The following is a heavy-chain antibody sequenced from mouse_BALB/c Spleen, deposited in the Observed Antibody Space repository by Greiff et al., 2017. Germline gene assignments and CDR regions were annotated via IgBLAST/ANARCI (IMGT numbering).Heavy chain of an antibody. CDR1: GFTFSSFG. V-gene: IGHV5-17*02. D-gene: IGHD2-4*01. CDR2: ISSGSSTI. J-gene: IGHJ3*01. CDR3: ARRANDYEGFAY. Sequence: EVHLVESGGGLVQPGGSRKLSCAASGFTFSSFGMHWVRQAPEKGLEWVAYISSGSSTIYYADTVKGRFTISRDNPKNTLFLQMTSLRSEDTAMYYCARRANDYEGFAYWGQGTLVTVSA.